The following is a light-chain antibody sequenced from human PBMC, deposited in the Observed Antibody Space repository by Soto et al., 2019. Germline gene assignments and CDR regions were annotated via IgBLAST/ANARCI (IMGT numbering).Light chain of an antibody. Sequence: EIVLTQSPGTLSLSPGERATLSCRASQSIRSGYLAWYQQKPGQAPRLLIYGASSRATGIPDRFSGSGSGTDFTLTISRLEPEDFAVFYCQHYGYTPPLGFGGGTKVEIK. CDR3: QHYGYTPPLG. V-gene: IGKV3-20*01. CDR1: QSIRSGY. J-gene: IGKJ4*01. CDR2: GAS.